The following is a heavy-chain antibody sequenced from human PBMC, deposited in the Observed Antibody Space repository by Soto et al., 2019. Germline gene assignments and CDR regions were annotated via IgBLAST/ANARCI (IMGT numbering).Heavy chain of an antibody. J-gene: IGHJ6*02. CDR3: ARDTAMVSTDYYYYGMDV. V-gene: IGHV1-2*04. D-gene: IGHD5-18*01. CDR2: INPNSGGT. CDR1: GYTFTGYY. Sequence: GASVKVSCKASGYTFTGYYMHWVRQAPGQGLEWMGWINPNSGGTNYAQKFQGWVTMTRDTSISTAYMELSSLRSDDTAVYYCARDTAMVSTDYYYYGMDVWGQGTTVTVSS.